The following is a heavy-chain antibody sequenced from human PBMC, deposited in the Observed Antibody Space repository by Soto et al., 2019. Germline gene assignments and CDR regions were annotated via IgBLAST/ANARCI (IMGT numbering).Heavy chain of an antibody. CDR1: GFTFGDSH. D-gene: IGHD2-8*02. Sequence: GVSLRLSCAGSGFTFGDSHMSSIRSAPGKGPELLSSISSGSTLPASADSVKGRFTISRDNSKRSLYLQMMSLTAEDTAIYYCACWGHIVPVAPSDFDRWGQGTLVTVSS. V-gene: IGHV3-11*06. CDR2: ISSGSTL. CDR3: ACWGHIVPVAPSDFDR. J-gene: IGHJ4*02.